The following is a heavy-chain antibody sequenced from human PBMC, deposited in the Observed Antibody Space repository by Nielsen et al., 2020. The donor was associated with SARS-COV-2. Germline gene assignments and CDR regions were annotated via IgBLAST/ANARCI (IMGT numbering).Heavy chain of an antibody. J-gene: IGHJ4*02. CDR2: ISSSGSTI. CDR3: ARDESSSWPSFDY. V-gene: IGHV3-11*04. CDR1: GFTFSDYY. Sequence: GGSLRLSCAASGFTFSDYYMSWIRQAPGKGLEWVSYISSSGSTIYYADSVKGRFTISRDNAKNSLYLQMNSLRAEDTAVYYCARDESSSWPSFDYWGQGTLVTVSS. D-gene: IGHD6-13*01.